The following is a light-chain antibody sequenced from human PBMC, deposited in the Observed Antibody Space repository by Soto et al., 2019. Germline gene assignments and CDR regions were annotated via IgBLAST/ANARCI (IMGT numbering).Light chain of an antibody. CDR2: DVS. V-gene: IGLV2-14*01. Sequence: QSALTQPASVSGSPGQSITISCTGTRSDVGCYNYVSWYQQHPGKAPKLMIYDVSNRTSGVSTRFSGSKSGNTASLTISGLQAEDEADYYCRSYTSSSTRVVFGGGTKLTVL. CDR1: RSDVGCYNY. CDR3: RSYTSSSTRVV. J-gene: IGLJ2*01.